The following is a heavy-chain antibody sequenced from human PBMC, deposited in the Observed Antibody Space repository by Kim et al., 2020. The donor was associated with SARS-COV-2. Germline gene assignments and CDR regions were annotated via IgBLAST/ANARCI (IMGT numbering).Heavy chain of an antibody. D-gene: IGHD6-19*01. CDR3: ARGVPGIAVAGTPLGY. CDR2: ISYDGSNK. V-gene: IGHV3-30-3*01. Sequence: GGSLRLSCAASGFTFSSYAMHWVRQAPGKGLEWVAVISYDGSNKYYADSVKGRFTISRDNSKNTLYLQMNSLRAEDTAVYYCARGVPGIAVAGTPLGYWG. J-gene: IGHJ4*01. CDR1: GFTFSSYA.